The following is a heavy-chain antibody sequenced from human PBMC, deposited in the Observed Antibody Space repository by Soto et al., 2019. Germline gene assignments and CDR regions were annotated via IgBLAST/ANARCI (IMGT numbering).Heavy chain of an antibody. D-gene: IGHD6-6*01. CDR2: ISYDGSNK. CDR3: AGGGSRAARYGMDV. CDR1: GFTFSSYA. V-gene: IGHV3-30-3*01. Sequence: GGSLRLSCAASGFTFSSYAMHWVRQAPGKGLEWVAVISYDGSNKYYADSVKGRFTISRDNSKNTLYLQMNSLRAEEAAWYYCAGGGSRAARYGMDVWGQGTTVTVSS. J-gene: IGHJ6*02.